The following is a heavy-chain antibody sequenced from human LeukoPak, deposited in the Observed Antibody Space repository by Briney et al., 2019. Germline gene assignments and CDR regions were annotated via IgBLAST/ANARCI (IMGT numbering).Heavy chain of an antibody. Sequence: ASVKVSCKASGYKFTDYYVHWVRQAPGQGLEWMGWINPNSGGTNYAQRFQGRVTMTRDTSISTAYMELSWLRSDDTALYYCATDYAGNSVPDYWGQGTLVTVSS. J-gene: IGHJ4*02. CDR1: GYKFTDYY. CDR3: ATDYAGNSVPDY. V-gene: IGHV1-2*02. CDR2: INPNSGGT. D-gene: IGHD4-23*01.